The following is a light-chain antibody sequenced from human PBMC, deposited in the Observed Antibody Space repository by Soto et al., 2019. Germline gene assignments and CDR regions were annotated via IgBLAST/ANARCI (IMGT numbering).Light chain of an antibody. Sequence: QSVLTQPRSVSGSPGQSVTISCTGTSSDVGGYNYVSWYQQHPGKAPKLMIYDVSKRPSGVPDRFSGSKSGNTASLTISGLQAEDEADYYCCSYAGSYTVYVFGTGTKATVL. V-gene: IGLV2-11*01. CDR2: DVS. CDR1: SSDVGGYNY. CDR3: CSYAGSYTVYV. J-gene: IGLJ1*01.